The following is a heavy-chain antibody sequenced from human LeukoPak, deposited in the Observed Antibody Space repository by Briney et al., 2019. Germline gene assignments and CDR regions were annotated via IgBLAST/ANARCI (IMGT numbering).Heavy chain of an antibody. CDR1: GYTFTGYY. D-gene: IGHD3-10*01. J-gene: IGHJ4*02. CDR2: INPNSGGT. CDR3: ARDKGPITTVRGLLLAVDY. Sequence: VKVSCKASGYTFTGYYMHWVRQAPGQGLEWMGWINPNSGGTNYVQKFQGRVTMTRDTSISTAYMELSRLRSDDTAVYYCARDKGPITTVRGLLLAVDYWGQGTLVTVSS. V-gene: IGHV1-2*02.